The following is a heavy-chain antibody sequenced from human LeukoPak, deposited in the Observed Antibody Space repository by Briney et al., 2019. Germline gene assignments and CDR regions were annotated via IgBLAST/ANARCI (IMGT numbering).Heavy chain of an antibody. J-gene: IGHJ4*02. V-gene: IGHV1-18*01. CDR1: GGTFSSYG. Sequence: GSSVKVSCKASGGTFSSYGISWVRQAPGQGREWMGWISAYNGDTNYAQMLQGRVTMTTDTSTSTAYMELRSLRSDDTAVYYCARAAKFSSSEFDFWGQGTLVTVSS. CDR2: ISAYNGDT. CDR3: ARAAKFSSSEFDF. D-gene: IGHD6-6*01.